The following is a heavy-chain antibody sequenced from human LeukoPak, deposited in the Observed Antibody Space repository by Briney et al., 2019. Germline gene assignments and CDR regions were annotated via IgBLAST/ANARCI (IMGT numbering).Heavy chain of an antibody. D-gene: IGHD3-22*01. CDR1: GVSISSSYSY. V-gene: IGHV4-39*07. Sequence: SETLSLTCTVSGVSISSSYSYWGWIRQPPGKGLEWIGNIYYSGSTYYSPSLTSRVTVSVDTSENQFSLKLSSVTAADTAVYYCARDRYDSSGYYTFDIWGQGTMVTVSS. J-gene: IGHJ3*02. CDR2: IYYSGST. CDR3: ARDRYDSSGYYTFDI.